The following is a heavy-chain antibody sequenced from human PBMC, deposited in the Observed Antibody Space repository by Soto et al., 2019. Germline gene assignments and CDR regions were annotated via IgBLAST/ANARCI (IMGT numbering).Heavy chain of an antibody. CDR2: IIPILGIT. V-gene: IGHV1-69*04. Sequence: SVKVSCKASGGTFSSYTISWVRQAPGQGLEWMGRIIPILGITNYAQKLQGRVTITADKSTSTAYMELRSLRSDDTAVYYCARDPPPMDVWGQGTTVTAP. CDR1: GGTFSSYT. CDR3: ARDPPPMDV. J-gene: IGHJ6*02.